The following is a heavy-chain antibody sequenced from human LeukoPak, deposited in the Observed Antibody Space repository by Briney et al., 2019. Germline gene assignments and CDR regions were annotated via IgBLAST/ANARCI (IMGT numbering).Heavy chain of an antibody. D-gene: IGHD2-15*01. Sequence: GGSLRLSCAASGFTFSDYYMNWIRQAPGKGLEWVSYISSSGSTIYYADSVKGRFTISRDNAKHSLFLQMNSLRAEDTAVYYCARVLRYCSGGNCYSGGLGYMDVWGKGTTVTISS. V-gene: IGHV3-11*01. CDR2: ISSSGSTI. CDR3: ARVLRYCSGGNCYSGGLGYMDV. CDR1: GFTFSDYY. J-gene: IGHJ6*03.